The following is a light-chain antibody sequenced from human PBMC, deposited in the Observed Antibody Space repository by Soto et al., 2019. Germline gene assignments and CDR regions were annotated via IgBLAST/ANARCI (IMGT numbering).Light chain of an antibody. V-gene: IGLV2-23*02. Sequence: QSVLTQPASVSGSPGQSITISCTGTNSDIGNYNFVSWYQQHPGKAPKLMISEVKKRPSGVSNRFSGSKSGNTASLTISGLQTEDEADYSCCSFAGGHTWVFGGGTQLTVL. J-gene: IGLJ7*01. CDR1: NSDIGNYNF. CDR3: CSFAGGHTWV. CDR2: EVK.